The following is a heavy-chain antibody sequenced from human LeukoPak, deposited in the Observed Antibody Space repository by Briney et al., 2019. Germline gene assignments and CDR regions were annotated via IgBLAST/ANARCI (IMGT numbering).Heavy chain of an antibody. CDR1: GGTFSSYA. Sequence: SVKVSCKASGGTFSSYAISWVRQAPGQGLEWMGGIIPIFGTANYAQKFQGRVTITADESTSTAYMELSSLRSEDTAVYYCARDRSSWYYFDYWGQGTLVTVSS. CDR3: ARDRSSWYYFDY. CDR2: IIPIFGTA. J-gene: IGHJ4*02. D-gene: IGHD6-13*01. V-gene: IGHV1-69*13.